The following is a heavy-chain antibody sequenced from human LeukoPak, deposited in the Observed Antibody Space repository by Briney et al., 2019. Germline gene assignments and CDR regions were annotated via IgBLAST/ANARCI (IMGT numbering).Heavy chain of an antibody. CDR3: ARDIVAGCDS. D-gene: IGHD3-22*01. V-gene: IGHV6-1*01. J-gene: IGHJ4*02. CDR1: GDSVSANA. CDR2: TYYKSTWYN. Sequence: SQTLSLTCDISGDSVSANAWTWIRQSPLRGLEWLGRTYYKSTWYNEYAPSLRGRITINPDTSKNQFSLHLTSVTPDDTAVYFCARDIVAGCDSWGQGTLVTVSS.